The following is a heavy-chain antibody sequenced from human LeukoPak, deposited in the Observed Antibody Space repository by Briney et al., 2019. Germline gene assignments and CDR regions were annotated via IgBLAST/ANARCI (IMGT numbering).Heavy chain of an antibody. CDR2: IYYSGST. V-gene: IGHV4-59*01. CDR3: ARCGYYDSSGYDGCDAFDI. Sequence: SETLSLTCTVSGGSISSYYWSWIRQPPGEGLEWIGYIYYSGSTNYNPSLKSRVTISVDTSKNQFSLKLSSVTAADTAVYYCARCGYYDSSGYDGCDAFDIWGQGTMVTVPS. D-gene: IGHD3-22*01. J-gene: IGHJ3*02. CDR1: GGSISSYY.